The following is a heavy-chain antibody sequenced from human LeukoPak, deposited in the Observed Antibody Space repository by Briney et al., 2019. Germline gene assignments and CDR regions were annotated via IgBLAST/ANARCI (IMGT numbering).Heavy chain of an antibody. D-gene: IGHD4-17*01. CDR1: GGSISSYY. CDR3: ARGPVTHEDFFDY. CDR2: IYYSGRT. V-gene: IGHV4-59*12. Sequence: SETLSLTCSVSGGSISSYYWNWIRQTPGKGLEWIGHIYYSGRTNYNPSLKSRVTISVDTSKNQFSLKLSYVTAADTALYYCARGPVTHEDFFDYWGQGSLVTVSS. J-gene: IGHJ4*02.